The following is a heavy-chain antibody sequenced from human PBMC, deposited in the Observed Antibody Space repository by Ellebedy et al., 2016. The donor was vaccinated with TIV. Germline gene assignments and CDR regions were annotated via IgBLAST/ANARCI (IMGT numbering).Heavy chain of an antibody. CDR3: VRGEGWTDY. V-gene: IGHV3-33*01. CDR1: GFIFTNYG. J-gene: IGHJ4*02. Sequence: GESLKISXAASGFIFTNYGMHWVRQAPGKGLEWAAVIWSDGNYEFYADSVKGRFTISRDNSKNTLYLQMNSLRPEDTAVYYCVRGEGWTDYWGQGTVVTVSS. CDR2: IWSDGNYE. D-gene: IGHD3-16*01.